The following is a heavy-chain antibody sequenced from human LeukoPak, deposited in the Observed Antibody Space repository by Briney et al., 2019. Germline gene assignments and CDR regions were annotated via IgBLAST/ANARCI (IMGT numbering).Heavy chain of an antibody. J-gene: IGHJ4*02. CDR2: IKQDGSEK. CDR3: TRVGYIDEGINS. Sequence: GGSLRLSCVASGVPFSSYWMTWVREAPGKGVEWVAKIKQDGSEKSYVDSVNGRVAISRDNAKTSLYLQINTPRAQDTAIYYCTRVGYIDEGINSWGPGTLVTVSS. CDR1: GVPFSSYW. V-gene: IGHV3-7*04. D-gene: IGHD5-24*01.